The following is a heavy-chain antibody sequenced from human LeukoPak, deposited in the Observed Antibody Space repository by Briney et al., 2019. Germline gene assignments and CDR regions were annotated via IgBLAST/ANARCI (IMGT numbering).Heavy chain of an antibody. V-gene: IGHV4-4*07. CDR2: IYTSGST. D-gene: IGHD3-9*01. CDR1: GGSISSYY. J-gene: IGHJ6*03. CDR3: AGELRYFDWLLSDRYNYYYYMDV. Sequence: PSETLSLTCTVSGGSISSYYWSWIRQPAGKGLEWIGRIYTSGSTNYNPSLKSRVTMSVDTSKNQFSLKLSSVTAADTAVYYCAGELRYFDWLLSDRYNYYYYMDVWGKGTTVTISS.